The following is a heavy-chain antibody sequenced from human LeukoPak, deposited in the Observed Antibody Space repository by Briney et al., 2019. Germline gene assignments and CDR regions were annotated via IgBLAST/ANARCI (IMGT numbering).Heavy chain of an antibody. J-gene: IGHJ4*02. CDR2: LIPILGIA. D-gene: IGHD5-18*01. CDR1: GGTFSSYA. V-gene: IGHV1-69*04. Sequence: GASVKVSCKASGGTFSSYAISWVRQAPGQGLEWMGRLIPILGIANYAQKFQGRVTITADKSTSTAYMELSNLRSEDTAVYYCARVADTAMVQYYFDYWGQGTLVTVSS. CDR3: ARVADTAMVQYYFDY.